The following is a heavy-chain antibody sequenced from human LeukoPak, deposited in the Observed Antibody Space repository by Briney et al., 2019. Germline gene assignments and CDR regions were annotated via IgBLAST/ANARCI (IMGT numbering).Heavy chain of an antibody. V-gene: IGHV4-34*01. CDR2: INHSGST. Sequence: PSETLSLTCAVYGGSFSGYYWSWIRQPPGKGLEWIGEINHSGSTNYNPSLKSRVTLSVDTSKSQFSLKLVSVTAADTAVYYCARHPPSSAGAYDIWGQGTMVTVSS. CDR1: GGSFSGYY. J-gene: IGHJ3*02. CDR3: ARHPPSSAGAYDI. D-gene: IGHD3-10*01.